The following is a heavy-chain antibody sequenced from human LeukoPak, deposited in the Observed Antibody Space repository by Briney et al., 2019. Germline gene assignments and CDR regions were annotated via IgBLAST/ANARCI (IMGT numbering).Heavy chain of an antibody. J-gene: IGHJ4*02. CDR1: GFTFSSYG. CDR2: ISYDGRNK. V-gene: IGHV3-30*18. D-gene: IGHD6-19*01. CDR3: SKDQNVRRGSIAVPATDY. Sequence: PGGSLRLSGAASGFTFSSYGMHWVRKAPGKALEGVTFISYDGRNKYYADSVQCRFTISRDNSKNTLYLQKNSLSAEDTAVYYCSKDQNVRRGSIAVPATDYWGQGTLVTVSS.